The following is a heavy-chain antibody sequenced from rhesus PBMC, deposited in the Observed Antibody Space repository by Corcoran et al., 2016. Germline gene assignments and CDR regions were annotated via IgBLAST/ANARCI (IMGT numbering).Heavy chain of an antibody. D-gene: IGHD4-29*01. CDR1: AGSISGYYY. CDR3: ARVGYGSNHRFYGLDS. CDR2: IDGYSATT. V-gene: IGHV4-73*01. Sequence: QVKLQQWGEGLVKPSETLSLTCAVYAGSISGYYYWSWIRQALGKGLGWIGKIDGYSATTNYTPALKNRVTISKDTSKNQFSLKLSSVTAADPAVYYCARVGYGSNHRFYGLDSWGQGVVVTVSS. J-gene: IGHJ6*01.